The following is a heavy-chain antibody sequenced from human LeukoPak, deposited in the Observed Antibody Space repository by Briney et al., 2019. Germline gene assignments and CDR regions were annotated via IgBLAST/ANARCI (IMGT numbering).Heavy chain of an antibody. V-gene: IGHV1-18*01. Sequence: ASVKVSCKASGYTFTSYGISWVRQAPGQGLEWMGWISAYNGNTNYAQKLQGRVTMTTDTSTSTAYMELRSLRSDDTAVYYCARGGSDIVATIEPYFDYWGQGTLDTVSS. CDR2: ISAYNGNT. CDR3: ARGGSDIVATIEPYFDY. CDR1: GYTFTSYG. D-gene: IGHD5-12*01. J-gene: IGHJ4*02.